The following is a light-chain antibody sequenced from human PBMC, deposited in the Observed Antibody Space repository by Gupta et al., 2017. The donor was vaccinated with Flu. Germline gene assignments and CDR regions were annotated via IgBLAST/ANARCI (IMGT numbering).Light chain of an antibody. V-gene: IGLV2-23*01. Sequence: QSALTQPASVSGSPGQSITISCPGTSSEVGRFNVVSWYQQHPGKAPKLIIYEDRKRPSGVSNRFSGAKSGNTASLTISGLQAEDEADYFCCSYAGSDLYVFGTGTAVTI. CDR1: SSEVGRFNV. CDR3: CSYAGSDLYV. J-gene: IGLJ1*01. CDR2: EDR.